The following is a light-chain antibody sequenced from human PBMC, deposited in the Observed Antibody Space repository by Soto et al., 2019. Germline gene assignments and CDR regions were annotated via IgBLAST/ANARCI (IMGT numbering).Light chain of an antibody. J-gene: IGLJ1*01. CDR2: GNS. CDR3: QSYDSSLSGYV. Sequence: QSVLTQPLSMYGAPGQRVTITRTESSSNFGAGYDVAWYQQLPGTAPKLFIYGNSNRPSGVPDRFSGSKSGTSASLAITGLQAEDEADYYCQSYDSSLSGYVFGTGTKVTVL. CDR1: SSNFGAGYD. V-gene: IGLV1-40*01.